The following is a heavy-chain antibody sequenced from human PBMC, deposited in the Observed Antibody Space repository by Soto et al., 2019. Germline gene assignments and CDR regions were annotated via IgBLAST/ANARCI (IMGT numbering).Heavy chain of an antibody. CDR1: GYDFTTYG. J-gene: IGHJ5*01. D-gene: IGHD1-1*01. CDR3: ARGRYGDS. Sequence: QVHLVQSGAEVKNPGASVKVSCKGSGYDFTTYGITWVRQAPGQGLEWMAWISAHNGNTNYAPNLQGRGTVTRDTSTSTAFIALRSLRSDDTAVYYCARGRYGDSWGQGAPVTVSS. V-gene: IGHV1-18*01. CDR2: ISAHNGNT.